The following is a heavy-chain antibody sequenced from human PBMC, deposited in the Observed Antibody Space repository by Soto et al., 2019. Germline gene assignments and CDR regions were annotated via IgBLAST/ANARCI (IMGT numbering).Heavy chain of an antibody. V-gene: IGHV3-74*01. Sequence: GGALRLSCAASAFAITSDWMHWVRQAPGKGLVWVSRINSDGSSTSYADSVKGRFTIPRDNAKNTLYLQMNSLRAEDTAVYSCARVHLDYYYGLDVWGQGTTVTVSS. CDR1: AFAITSDW. CDR3: ARVHLDYYYGLDV. CDR2: INSDGSST. J-gene: IGHJ6*02.